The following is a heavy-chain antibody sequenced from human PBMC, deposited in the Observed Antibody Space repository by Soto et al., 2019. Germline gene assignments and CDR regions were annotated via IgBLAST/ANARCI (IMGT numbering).Heavy chain of an antibody. J-gene: IGHJ6*02. CDR2: MYHSGSA. CDR1: GDSISRYY. D-gene: IGHD1-26*01. Sequence: QVQLQESGPGLVKPSETLSLTCTVSGDSISRYYWSWIRQPPGKELEWIGYMYHSGSANYNPSLKSRVATEVDTSKNQFSLNLNSVTAADTAVYYCARHLIVGSATSKFYYGMDVWGQGTTVTVSS. CDR3: ARHLIVGSATSKFYYGMDV. V-gene: IGHV4-59*08.